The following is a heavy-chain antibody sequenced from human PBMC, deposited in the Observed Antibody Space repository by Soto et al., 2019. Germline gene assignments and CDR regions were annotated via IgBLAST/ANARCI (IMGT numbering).Heavy chain of an antibody. Sequence: QVQLVQSGAEVKKPGASVKVSCKASGYTFSGYYMHWVRQAPGQGLEWMGWINTLSGDTSFPQKFQGRLAMTRDPSIDTAFLEVSRLTSDDTAIYYCARSLLEVILPLGYWGQGTLVSVSS. J-gene: IGHJ4*02. CDR3: ARSLLEVILPLGY. CDR2: INTLSGDT. CDR1: GYTFSGYY. D-gene: IGHD3-3*02. V-gene: IGHV1-2*02.